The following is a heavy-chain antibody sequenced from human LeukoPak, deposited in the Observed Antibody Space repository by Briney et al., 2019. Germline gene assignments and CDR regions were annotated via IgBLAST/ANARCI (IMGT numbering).Heavy chain of an antibody. CDR3: ARASYCSSTSCYGFDY. CDR1: GFTFSSYA. J-gene: IGHJ4*02. Sequence: GGSLRLSCAASGFTFSSYAMHWVRQAPGKGLEYVSAISSNGGSTYYANSVKGRFTISRDNSKNTLYLQMGSLRAEDMAVYYCARASYCSSTSCYGFDYWGQGTLVTVSS. V-gene: IGHV3-64*01. CDR2: ISSNGGST. D-gene: IGHD2-2*01.